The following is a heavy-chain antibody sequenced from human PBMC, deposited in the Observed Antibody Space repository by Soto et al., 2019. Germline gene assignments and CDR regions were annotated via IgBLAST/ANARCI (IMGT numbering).Heavy chain of an antibody. D-gene: IGHD3-22*01. Sequence: EASVKVSCKASGYTFTGYYMHWVRQAPGQGLEWMGWINPNSGGTNYAQKFQGRVTMTRDTSISTAYMELSRLRSDDTAVYYCASLHITMIVVASRAFDIWGQGTMVTVSS. CDR2: INPNSGGT. CDR3: ASLHITMIVVASRAFDI. CDR1: GYTFTGYY. J-gene: IGHJ3*02. V-gene: IGHV1-2*02.